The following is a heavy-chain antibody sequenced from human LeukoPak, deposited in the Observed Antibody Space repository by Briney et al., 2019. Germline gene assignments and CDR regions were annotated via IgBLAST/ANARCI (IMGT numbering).Heavy chain of an antibody. D-gene: IGHD4-11*01. CDR1: GFTFSSFW. Sequence: GGSLRLSCAASGFTFSSFWMIWVRQAPGKGLEWVANIKEDGSVKNYVDSVKGRFTISRDNAKNSLFLQMNSLRAEDTAVYYCARERYGNYNWGQGTLVTVSS. J-gene: IGHJ4*02. CDR3: ARERYGNYN. CDR2: IKEDGSVK. V-gene: IGHV3-7*03.